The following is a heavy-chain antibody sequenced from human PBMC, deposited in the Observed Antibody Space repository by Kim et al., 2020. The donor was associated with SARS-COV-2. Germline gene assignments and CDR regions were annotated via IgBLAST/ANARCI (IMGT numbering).Heavy chain of an antibody. V-gene: IGHV4-39*01. D-gene: IGHD3-9*01. Sequence: SETLSLTCTVSGGSISSSSYYWGWIRQPPGKGLEWIGSIYYSGRTYYNPSLKSRVTISVDTSKNQFSLKLSSVTAADTAVYYCASQYYDILTGYSNFDYWGQGTLVTVSS. CDR1: GGSISSSSYY. CDR2: IYYSGRT. J-gene: IGHJ4*02. CDR3: ASQYYDILTGYSNFDY.